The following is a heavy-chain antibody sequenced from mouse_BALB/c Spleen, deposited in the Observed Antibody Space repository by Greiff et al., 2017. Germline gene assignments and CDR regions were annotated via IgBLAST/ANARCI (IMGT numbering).Heavy chain of an antibody. J-gene: IGHJ2*01. D-gene: IGHD3-1*01. CDR1: GYTFTSYY. Sequence: VQLQQSGAELVKPGASVKLSCKASGYTFTSYYMYWVKQRPGQGLEWIGEINPSNGGTNFNEKFKSKATLTVDKSSSTAYMQLSSLTSEDSAVYYCTRSRAYCDYWGQGTTLTVSS. V-gene: IGHV1S81*02. CDR3: TRSRAYCDY. CDR2: INPSNGGT.